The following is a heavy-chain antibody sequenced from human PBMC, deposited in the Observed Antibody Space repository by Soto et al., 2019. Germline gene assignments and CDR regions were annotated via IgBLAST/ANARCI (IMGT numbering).Heavy chain of an antibody. Sequence: QVQLVESGGGVVQPGRSLRLSCAASGFTFSTYGMQWVRQAPGKGLEWVAVISYDGYLKYYVDAVKGRFTVARDNSKNTLFLEMNSLRVEDTAVYFCAKDFKVSGSHYGTLNYYYRMDVWGQGTTVTVSS. CDR3: AKDFKVSGSHYGTLNYYYRMDV. D-gene: IGHD3-10*01. J-gene: IGHJ6*02. CDR1: GFTFSTYG. V-gene: IGHV3-30*18. CDR2: ISYDGYLK.